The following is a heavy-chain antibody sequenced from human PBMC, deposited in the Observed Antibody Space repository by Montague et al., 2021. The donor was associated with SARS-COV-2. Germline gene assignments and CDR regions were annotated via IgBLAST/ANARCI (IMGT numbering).Heavy chain of an antibody. CDR2: FYYSGST. J-gene: IGHJ3*02. V-gene: IGHV4-39*01. D-gene: IGHD3-10*01. CDR3: AIPMVRGFSRAFDI. Sequence: SETLSLTCTVSGGSISSSSYYWGWNRQPPGKGLEWIGSFYYSGSTYYNPSLKSRVTISVDTSKNQFSLKLSSVTAADTAVYYCAIPMVRGFSRAFDIWGQGTMVTVSS. CDR1: GGSISSSSYY.